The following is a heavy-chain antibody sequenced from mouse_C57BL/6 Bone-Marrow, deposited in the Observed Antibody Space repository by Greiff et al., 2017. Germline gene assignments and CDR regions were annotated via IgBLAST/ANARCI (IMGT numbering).Heavy chain of an antibody. V-gene: IGHV1-82*01. Sequence: QVQLQQSGPELVKPGASVKISCKASGYAFSSSWMNWVKPRPGKGLEWIGRIYPGAGDTTYNGKFKGKATLTADKSSSTAYMQLSSLTSEDYAVNCYASSTGYYAMDYWGQGTSVTVSS. J-gene: IGHJ4*01. D-gene: IGHD4-1*02. CDR1: GYAFSSSW. CDR3: ASSTGYYAMDY. CDR2: IYPGAGDT.